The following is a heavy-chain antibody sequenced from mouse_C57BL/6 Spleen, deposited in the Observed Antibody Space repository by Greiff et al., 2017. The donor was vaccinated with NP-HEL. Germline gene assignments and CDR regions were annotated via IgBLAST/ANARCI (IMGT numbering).Heavy chain of an antibody. CDR2: IDPENGDT. CDR3: TTLITTVVGYFDY. D-gene: IGHD1-1*01. J-gene: IGHJ2*01. CDR1: GFNIKDDY. Sequence: VQLQQSGAELVRPGASVKLSCTASGFNIKDDYMHWVKQRPEQGLEWIGWIDPENGDTEYASKFQGKATITADTSSNTAYLQLSSLTSEDTAVYYCTTLITTVVGYFDYWGQGTTLTVSS. V-gene: IGHV14-4*01.